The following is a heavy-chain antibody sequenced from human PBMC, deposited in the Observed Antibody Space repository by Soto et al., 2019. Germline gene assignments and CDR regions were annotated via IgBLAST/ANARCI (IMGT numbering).Heavy chain of an antibody. CDR3: ARDGWEQLVREYSYDGMDV. CDR2: ISAYNGNT. Sequence: AAVKVSCEGASCSFTSHGISWVRQAHGQGLEWMGWISAYNGNTNYAQKLQGRVTMTTDTSTSTAYMELRSLRSDDTAVYYCARDGWEQLVREYSYDGMDVWGQGTTVTVSS. CDR1: SCSFTSHG. V-gene: IGHV1-18*01. D-gene: IGHD6-13*01. J-gene: IGHJ6*02.